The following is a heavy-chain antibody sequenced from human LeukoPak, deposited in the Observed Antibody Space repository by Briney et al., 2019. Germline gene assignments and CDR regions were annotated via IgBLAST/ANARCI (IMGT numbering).Heavy chain of an antibody. D-gene: IGHD3-9*01. CDR3: ARDRPTLTGYYPFDY. J-gene: IGHJ4*02. CDR2: ISTGSYI. V-gene: IGHV3-48*03. CDR1: GFTFSRFE. Sequence: GGSLRLSCVASGFTFSRFEMNWVRQAPGKGLEWISHISTGSYIAYADSVKGRFTISRDNAKNSLYLQMNSLRAEDTAVYYCARDRPTLTGYYPFDYWGQGTLVTVSS.